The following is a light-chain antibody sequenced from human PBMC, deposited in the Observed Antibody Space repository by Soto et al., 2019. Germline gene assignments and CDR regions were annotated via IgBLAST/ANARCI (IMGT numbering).Light chain of an antibody. V-gene: IGKV2-30*01. CDR3: MQGTHWPTT. Sequence: EVVLTQSPLSLTATLGQPASISCRSSQSLAYIDGNTYLNWFHQRPGQAPRRLIYKVSNRDSGVPDRFSGSGSGTDFTLQISRVEAEDVGLYFCMQGTHWPTTFGRGTKV. CDR1: QSLAYIDGNTY. J-gene: IGKJ1*01. CDR2: KVS.